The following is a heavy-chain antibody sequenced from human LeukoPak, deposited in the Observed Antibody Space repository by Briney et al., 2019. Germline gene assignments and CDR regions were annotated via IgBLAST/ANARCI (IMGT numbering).Heavy chain of an antibody. V-gene: IGHV1-18*01. J-gene: IGHJ4*02. Sequence: GASVKVSCKASGYTFTSYGISWVRQAPGQGLEWMGWISAYNGNTSYAQKLQGRVTMTTDTSTSTAYMELRSLRSDDTAVYYCARAYLIGGDESFFDYWGQGTLVTVSS. CDR2: ISAYNGNT. CDR3: ARAYLIGGDESFFDY. CDR1: GYTFTSYG. D-gene: IGHD2-21*02.